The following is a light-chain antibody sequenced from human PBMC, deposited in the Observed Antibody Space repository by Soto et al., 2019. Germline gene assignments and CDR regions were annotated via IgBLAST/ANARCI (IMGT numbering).Light chain of an antibody. Sequence: DIQMTQSPSSLSASVGDRVTITCQASQDINNYLIWYQHKPGTAPKLLIYDASTLGTGVSSRFSGGGSGTHFTFPLRSLQPEEIATYYCQKFDNVPCTFGQGTKLELK. V-gene: IGKV1-33*01. CDR2: DAS. J-gene: IGKJ2*02. CDR3: QKFDNVPCT. CDR1: QDINNY.